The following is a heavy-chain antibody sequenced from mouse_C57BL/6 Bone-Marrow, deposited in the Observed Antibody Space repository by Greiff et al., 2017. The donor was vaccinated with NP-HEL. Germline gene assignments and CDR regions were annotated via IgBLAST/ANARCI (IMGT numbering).Heavy chain of an antibody. D-gene: IGHD6-1*01. Sequence: EVMLVESEGGLVQPGSSMKLSCTASGFTFSDYYMAWVRQVPEKGLEWVANINYDGSSTYYLDSLKSRFIISRDNAKNILYLQMSSLKSEDTATYYCARAAAPYYFDYWGQGTTLTVSS. CDR1: GFTFSDYY. CDR3: ARAAAPYYFDY. V-gene: IGHV5-16*01. CDR2: INYDGSST. J-gene: IGHJ2*01.